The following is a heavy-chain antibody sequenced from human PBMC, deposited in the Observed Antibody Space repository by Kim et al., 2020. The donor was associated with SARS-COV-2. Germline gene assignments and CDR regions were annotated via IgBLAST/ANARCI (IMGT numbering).Heavy chain of an antibody. CDR2: GDT. Sequence: GDTKCTPALKSRVAISVDTSKNQFSLRLTSVTAADTAVYYCARGYKATVGFWGQGTLVTVSS. D-gene: IGHD4-17*01. J-gene: IGHJ4*02. CDR3: ARGYKATVGF. V-gene: IGHV4-34*01.